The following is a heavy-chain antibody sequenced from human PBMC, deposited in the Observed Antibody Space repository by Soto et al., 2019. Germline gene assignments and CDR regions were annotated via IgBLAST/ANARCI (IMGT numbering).Heavy chain of an antibody. V-gene: IGHV3-48*02. D-gene: IGHD2-2*01. CDR3: ARDHPFPVVPSPNYYYFGY. CDR1: GFTFSSYS. Sequence: GGSLRLSCEASGFTFSSYSMNWVRQAPGKGLEWVSYISSGSTTTYYADSVKGRFTISRDNAKNALYLQMNSLRDDDTAVYYCARDHPFPVVPSPNYYYFGYCGPGTLVTVS. J-gene: IGHJ4*02. CDR2: ISSGSTTT.